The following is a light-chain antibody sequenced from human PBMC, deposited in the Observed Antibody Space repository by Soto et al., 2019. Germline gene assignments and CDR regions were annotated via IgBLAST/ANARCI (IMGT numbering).Light chain of an antibody. CDR3: SSYTTCTTQV. V-gene: IGLV2-14*02. J-gene: IGLJ2*01. CDR1: SSDIGSYNL. CDR2: EVR. Sequence: QPALTQPASVSVSPGQSITISCTGTSSDIGSYNLVSSYQQHPGEAPKLMVYEVRNRPSGVSDRFSGSKSGKTASLTIFGLQAEDEADYYCSSYTTCTTQVFGGGTKVTVL.